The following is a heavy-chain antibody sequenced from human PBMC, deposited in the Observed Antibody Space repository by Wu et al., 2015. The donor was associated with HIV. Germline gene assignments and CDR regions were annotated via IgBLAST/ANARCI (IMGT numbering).Heavy chain of an antibody. J-gene: IGHJ4*02. V-gene: IGHV1-2*02. CDR2: INPNSGGT. D-gene: IGHD3-22*01. Sequence: QVQLVQSGAEVKKPGASVKVSCKASGYTFTGYYMHWVRQAPGQGLEWMGWINPNSGGTNYAQKFQGRVTMTRDTSISTAYMELSRLRSDDTAVYYCARYYYDSSGYSNFDYWGQGTLVTVSS. CDR1: GYTFTGYY. CDR3: ARYYYDSSGYSNFDY.